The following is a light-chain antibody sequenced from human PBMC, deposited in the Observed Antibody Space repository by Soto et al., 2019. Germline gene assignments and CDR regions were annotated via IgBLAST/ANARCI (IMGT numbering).Light chain of an antibody. CDR3: ASFSSVTSLV. V-gene: IGLV2-14*01. J-gene: IGLJ2*01. CDR1: HSDIGDSNF. Sequence: QSVLTQPGSVSGSPGQSVTISCTGPHSDIGDSNFISWYQQSPGKAHRLLIYELNNRPSGAYRTFHGCHAGETSHVTTSVLLEDDEAYYFAASFSSVTSLVFGSGKKLTV. CDR2: ELN.